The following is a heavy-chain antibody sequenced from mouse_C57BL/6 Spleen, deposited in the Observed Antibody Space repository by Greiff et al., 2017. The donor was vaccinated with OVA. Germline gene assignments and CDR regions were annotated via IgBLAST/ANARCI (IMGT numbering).Heavy chain of an antibody. V-gene: IGHV5-17*01. D-gene: IGHD1-1*01. J-gene: IGHJ3*01. Sequence: DVQLVESGGGLVKPGGSLKLSCAASGFTFSDYGMHWVRQAPEKGLEWVAYISSGSSTIYYADTVKGRFTISRDNAKNTLFLQMTSLRSEDTAMYYCVATVVEKFAYWGQGTLVTVSA. CDR3: VATVVEKFAY. CDR2: ISSGSSTI. CDR1: GFTFSDYG.